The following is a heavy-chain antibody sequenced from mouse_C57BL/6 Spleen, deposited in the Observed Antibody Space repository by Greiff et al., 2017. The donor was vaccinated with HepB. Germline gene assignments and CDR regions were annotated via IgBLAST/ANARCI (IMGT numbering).Heavy chain of an antibody. CDR1: GYSITSGYY. CDR3: AREASSHPFAY. D-gene: IGHD6-1*01. CDR2: ISYDGSN. Sequence: EVQLQESGPGLVKPSQSLPFTCSVTGYSITSGYYCNWIRQFPGNKLEWMGNISYDGSNNYNPSLKNRISITRDTSKNQFFLKLNSVTTEDTAAYYCAREASSHPFAYWGQGTLVTVSA. J-gene: IGHJ3*01. V-gene: IGHV3-6*01.